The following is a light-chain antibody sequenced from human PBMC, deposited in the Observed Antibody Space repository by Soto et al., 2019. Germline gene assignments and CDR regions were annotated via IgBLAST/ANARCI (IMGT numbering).Light chain of an antibody. CDR3: LQYGSSPWT. CDR1: QSVSRNY. CDR2: GVS. Sequence: VLTQSPGTLSLSPGERATLSCRASQSVSRNYLAWYQQKPGQAPRLLMYGVSSRATGIPDRFSGSGSGTDFALTFSRLEPEAFAVYYCLQYGSSPWTFGQGTKVEIK. V-gene: IGKV3-20*01. J-gene: IGKJ1*01.